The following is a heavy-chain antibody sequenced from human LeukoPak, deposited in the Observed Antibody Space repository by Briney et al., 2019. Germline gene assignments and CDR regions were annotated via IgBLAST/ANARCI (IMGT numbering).Heavy chain of an antibody. D-gene: IGHD5-12*01. CDR2: INHSGST. CDR3: ATYSGYDLRFDY. Sequence: SETLSLTCAVYGGSFSGYYWSWIRQPPGKGLEWIGEINHSGSTNYNPSLKSRVTISVDTSKNQLSLKLSSVTAADTAVYYCATYSGYDLRFDYWGQGTLVTVSS. CDR1: GGSFSGYY. J-gene: IGHJ4*02. V-gene: IGHV4-34*01.